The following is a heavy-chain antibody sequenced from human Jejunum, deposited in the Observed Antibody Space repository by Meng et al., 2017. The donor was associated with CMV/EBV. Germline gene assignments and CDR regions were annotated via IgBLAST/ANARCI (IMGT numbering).Heavy chain of an antibody. CDR3: AREGTGGSGYQLNY. CDR1: GFKVGYNY. Sequence: GELVESGGGRIQPGGSLRLSCAASGFKVGYNYMSWVRQAPGKGLEYVAFMHSAGTTYYADFVKGQFTISRDESKNTLYLQLNSLRADDTGVYYCAREGTGGSGYQLNYWGQGTLVTVSS. V-gene: IGHV3-53*01. J-gene: IGHJ4*02. D-gene: IGHD3-10*01. CDR2: MHSAGTT.